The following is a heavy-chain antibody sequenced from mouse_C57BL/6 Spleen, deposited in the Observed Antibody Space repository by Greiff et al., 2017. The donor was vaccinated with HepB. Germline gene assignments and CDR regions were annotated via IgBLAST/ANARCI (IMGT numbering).Heavy chain of an antibody. V-gene: IGHV3-1*01. D-gene: IGHD2-4*01. CDR2: ISYSGST. CDR1: GYSITSGYD. CDR3: ATQIVYDYGGAPFAY. Sequence: EVKLQESGPGMVKPSQSLSLTCTVTGYSITSGYDWHWIRHFPGNKLEWMGYISYSGSTNYNPSLKSRISINHDTSKNHFFLKLNSVTTEDTATYYCATQIVYDYGGAPFAYWGQGTLVTVSA. J-gene: IGHJ3*01.